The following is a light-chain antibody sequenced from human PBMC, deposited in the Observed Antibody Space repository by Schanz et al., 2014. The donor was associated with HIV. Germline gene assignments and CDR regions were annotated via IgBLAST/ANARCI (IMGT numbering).Light chain of an antibody. CDR2: EGN. CDR1: NSDVGTYNV. CDR3: CSFTTRNIWV. J-gene: IGLJ3*02. Sequence: QSVLTQPASVSGSPGQSITISCTGTNSDVGTYNVVSWYQQHLGESPKLMIYEGNKRPSGVSNRFSGSKSGNTASLTITGLQAEDEADYYCCSFTTRNIWVFGGGTKVTVL. V-gene: IGLV2-14*02.